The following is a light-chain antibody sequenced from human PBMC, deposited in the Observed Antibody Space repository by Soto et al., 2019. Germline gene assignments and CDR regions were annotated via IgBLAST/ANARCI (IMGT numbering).Light chain of an antibody. Sequence: QSALAQPASVSGSPGQSITISCTGTSSDVGSYNLVSWYQQHPGKAPKLMIYEVTKRPSGVSTRFSGSTSGNTASLTISGRQGEDEDDYYCSSYAGSSTLIFGGGTKLTVL. V-gene: IGLV2-23*02. CDR1: SSDVGSYNL. CDR2: EVT. CDR3: SSYAGSSTLI. J-gene: IGLJ2*01.